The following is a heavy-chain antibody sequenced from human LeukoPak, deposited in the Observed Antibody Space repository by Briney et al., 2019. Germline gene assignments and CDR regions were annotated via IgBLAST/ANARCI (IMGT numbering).Heavy chain of an antibody. CDR2: ISEDGSEK. V-gene: IGHV3-7*01. J-gene: IGHJ4*02. CDR1: GLTLSVHW. Sequence: GGSLRLSCAASGLTLSVHWMSWVRQAPGKGLEWVAEISEDGSEKFYVESMKGRCTISRDNAKNSVHLQMNGVRVEDTAVYYCASFHVLWGQGTLVTVSS. CDR3: ASFHVL.